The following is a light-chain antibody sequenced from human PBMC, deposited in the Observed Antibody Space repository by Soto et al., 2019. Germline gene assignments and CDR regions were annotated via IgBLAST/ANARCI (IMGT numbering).Light chain of an antibody. CDR2: ASS. CDR1: HGINNH. J-gene: IGKJ4*01. CDR3: QKYNVAPFT. V-gene: IGKV1-27*01. Sequence: DIQMTQSPSSLSASVGDRVTITCRASHGINNHLAWYQQKPGKVPKLLIYASSTLQSGVPSRFSGSGSGTDFTLTISSLQPEDAATYYCQKYNVAPFTFGGGTKVEL.